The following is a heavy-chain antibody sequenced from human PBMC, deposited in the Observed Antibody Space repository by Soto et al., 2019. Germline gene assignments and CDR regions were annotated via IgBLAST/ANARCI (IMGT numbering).Heavy chain of an antibody. CDR3: ARVSSGYLDY. J-gene: IGHJ4*02. CDR2: ISSSSSYI. V-gene: IGHV3-21*01. D-gene: IGHD6-19*01. CDR1: GFTFSSYS. Sequence: EVQLVESGGGLVKPGGSLRLSCAASGFTFSSYSMNWVRQAPGKGLEWVSSISSSSSYIYYADSVKGRFTISRDNAKNSLYLQMNSLRAEDTAVYSCARVSSGYLDYWGQGTLVTVSS.